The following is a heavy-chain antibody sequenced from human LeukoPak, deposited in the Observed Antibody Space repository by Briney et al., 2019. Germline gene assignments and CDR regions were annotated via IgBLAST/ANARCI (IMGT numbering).Heavy chain of an antibody. V-gene: IGHV3-23*01. J-gene: IGHJ1*01. Sequence: GRSLRLSCAASGFTFDDYAMHWVRQAPGKGLEWVSAISGSGGSTYYADSVKGRFTISRDNSKNTLYLQMNSLIAEDTAVYYCAKGKYSSGPEYFQHWGQGTLVTVSS. CDR3: AKGKYSSGPEYFQH. D-gene: IGHD6-19*01. CDR1: GFTFDDYA. CDR2: ISGSGGST.